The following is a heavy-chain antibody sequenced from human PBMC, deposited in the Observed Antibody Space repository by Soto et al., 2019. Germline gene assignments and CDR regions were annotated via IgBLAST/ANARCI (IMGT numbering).Heavy chain of an antibody. CDR3: AKVKRGIVPTSGGGFDS. CDR2: ISPTGGST. J-gene: IGHJ4*02. D-gene: IGHD5-12*01. CDR1: GYTPTFNTYA. Sequence: EVQLLESGGGLVQPGGSLRLSCAGSGYTPTFNTYAMSWVRQAPGKGLEWVAGISPTGGSTYYADSVKGRFTISRDNSKDTLFLQMSSLRVEDAAVYFCAKVKRGIVPTSGGGFDSWGRGTLVTVSS. V-gene: IGHV3-23*01.